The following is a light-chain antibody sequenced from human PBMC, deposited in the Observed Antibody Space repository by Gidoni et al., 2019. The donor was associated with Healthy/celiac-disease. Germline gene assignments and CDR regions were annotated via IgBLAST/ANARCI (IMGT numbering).Light chain of an antibody. CDR3: QQSYSTLT. CDR1: QIISSY. V-gene: IGKV1-39*01. Sequence: DIQMTQSPSSLSASVGDRVTITCRASQIISSYLNWYKQKPGKAPKLLIYAAARLQRGVPSRFSGSGSGTDFTLTISSLQPEDCATYYCQQSYSTLTFGGGTKVEIK. J-gene: IGKJ4*01. CDR2: AAA.